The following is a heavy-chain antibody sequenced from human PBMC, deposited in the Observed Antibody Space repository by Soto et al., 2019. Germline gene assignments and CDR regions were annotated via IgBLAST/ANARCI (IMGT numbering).Heavy chain of an antibody. J-gene: IGHJ4*02. Sequence: GGSLRLSCAASGFTFRGHLMSWVRLAPGRGLEWVANINPDGSEQYYVDSVKGRFTISRDNARNSLYLQMNSLRGEDTAVYYCARGSPFEYWGQGTLVTVSS. CDR3: ARGSPFEY. D-gene: IGHD3-10*01. V-gene: IGHV3-7*01. CDR1: GFTFRGHL. CDR2: INPDGSEQ.